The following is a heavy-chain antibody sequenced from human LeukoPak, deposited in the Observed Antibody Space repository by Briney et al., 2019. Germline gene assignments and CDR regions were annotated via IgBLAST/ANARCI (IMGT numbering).Heavy chain of an antibody. J-gene: IGHJ4*02. CDR3: ARTSSLTPTPSFDY. V-gene: IGHV3-21*01. Sequence: TAGGSLRLSCAASGFTFSTYAMNWVGHAPGKGLEGVSSISSSSSYIFYADSLKGRFTISRDSAKNSLFLQMNSLRAEDTAVYYCARTSSLTPTPSFDYWGQGALVTVSS. CDR1: GFTFSTYA. CDR2: ISSSSSYI. D-gene: IGHD2-15*01.